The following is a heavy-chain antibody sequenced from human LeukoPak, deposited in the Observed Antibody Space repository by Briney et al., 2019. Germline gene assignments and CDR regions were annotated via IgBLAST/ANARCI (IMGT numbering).Heavy chain of an antibody. V-gene: IGHV4-39*01. Sequence: SETLSLTCTVSGGSIISSSYYWGWIRQPPGKGLEWIGSIYYSGSTYYNPSLKSRVTISVDTSKNQFSLKLSSVTAADTAVYYCARRAGENSSSWYFDYWGQGTLVTVSS. D-gene: IGHD6-6*01. CDR3: ARRAGENSSSWYFDY. CDR1: GGSIISSSYY. J-gene: IGHJ4*02. CDR2: IYYSGST.